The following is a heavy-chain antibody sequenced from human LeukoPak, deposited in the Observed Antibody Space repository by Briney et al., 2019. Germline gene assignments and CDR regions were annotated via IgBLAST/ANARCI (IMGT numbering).Heavy chain of an antibody. V-gene: IGHV4-4*07. CDR3: ARRAVAGTDNWFDP. CDR2: IYTSGST. Sequence: SETLSLTCTVSGGSISSYYWSWIRQPAGKGLEWIGRIYTSGSTNYNPSLKSRVTMSVDTSKNQFSLQLNSVTPEDTAVYYCARRAVAGTDNWFDPWGQGTLVTVSS. D-gene: IGHD6-19*01. J-gene: IGHJ5*02. CDR1: GGSISSYY.